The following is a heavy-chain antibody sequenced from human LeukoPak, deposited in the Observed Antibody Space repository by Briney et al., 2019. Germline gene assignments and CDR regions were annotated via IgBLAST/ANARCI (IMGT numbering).Heavy chain of an antibody. CDR1: GGTFSSYA. Sequence: ASVKVSCKASGGTFSSYAISWVRQAPGQGLEWMGRIIPIFGTANYAQKFQGRVTITTDESTSTAYMELSSLRSEATAVYYCARQAKYYYASSGYYILTYRPDGHDAFDIWGQGTMVTVSS. CDR3: ARQAKYYYASSGYYILTYRPDGHDAFDI. J-gene: IGHJ3*02. D-gene: IGHD3-22*01. V-gene: IGHV1-69*05. CDR2: IIPIFGTA.